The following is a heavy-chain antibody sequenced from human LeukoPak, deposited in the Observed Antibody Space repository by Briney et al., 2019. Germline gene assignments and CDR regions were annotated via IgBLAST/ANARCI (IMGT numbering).Heavy chain of an antibody. J-gene: IGHJ4*02. CDR3: ARDHFVHDFWSGYRYFDY. Sequence: PGGSLRLSCAASGFTFSSYGMHWVRQAPGKGLEWVAVIWYDGSNKCYADSVKGRFTISRDNSRNTLYLQMNSLRAEDTAVYYCARDHFVHDFWSGYRYFDYWGQGTLVTVSS. D-gene: IGHD3-3*01. CDR1: GFTFSSYG. V-gene: IGHV3-33*01. CDR2: IWYDGSNK.